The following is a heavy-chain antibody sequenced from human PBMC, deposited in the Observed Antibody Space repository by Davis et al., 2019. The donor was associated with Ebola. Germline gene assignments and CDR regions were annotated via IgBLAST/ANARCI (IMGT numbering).Heavy chain of an antibody. CDR2: ISSYGSTI. J-gene: IGHJ4*02. CDR1: GFTFSDYY. Sequence: GGSLRLSCAASGFTFSDYYMSWTRQAPGKGLEWVSYISSYGSTIYYADSVKGRFTISRDNAKNSLYLQMNSLRAEDTAVYYCTTVVWEEHPFDYWGQGTLVTVSS. V-gene: IGHV3-11*01. CDR3: TTVVWEEHPFDY. D-gene: IGHD1-26*01.